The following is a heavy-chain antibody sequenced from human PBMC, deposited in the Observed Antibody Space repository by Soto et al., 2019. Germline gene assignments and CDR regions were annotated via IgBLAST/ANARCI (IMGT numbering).Heavy chain of an antibody. CDR3: ARVDYDSSGYLDY. V-gene: IGHV3-21*01. D-gene: IGHD3-22*01. CDR1: GFTFSSYS. Sequence: GSLRLSCAASGFTFSSYSMNWVRQAPGKGLEWVSSISSSSSYIYYADSVKGRFTISRDNAKNSLYLQMNSLRAEDTAVYYCARVDYDSSGYLDYWGQGTLVTVSS. J-gene: IGHJ4*02. CDR2: ISSSSSYI.